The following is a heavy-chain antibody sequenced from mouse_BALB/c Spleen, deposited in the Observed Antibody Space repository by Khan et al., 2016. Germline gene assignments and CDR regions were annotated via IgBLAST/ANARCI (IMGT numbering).Heavy chain of an antibody. CDR3: ARDRDGYDDAMDY. Sequence: EVQLVESGGGLVQPGGSLRLSCATSGFTFTDYYMSWVRQPPGKAPEWLGFIRTKDNGYTTENSASGKGRFTISRDNSQSILYLQINTLRAEDSAAYDCARDRDGYDDAMDYWGQGTSVTVSS. J-gene: IGHJ4*01. CDR1: GFTFTDYY. V-gene: IGHV7-3*02. D-gene: IGHD2-2*01. CDR2: IRTKDNGYTT.